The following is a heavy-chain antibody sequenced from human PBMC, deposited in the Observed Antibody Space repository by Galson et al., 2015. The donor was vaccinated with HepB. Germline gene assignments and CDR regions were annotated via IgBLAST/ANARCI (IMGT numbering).Heavy chain of an antibody. CDR2: INSKANSYAT. CDR3: ASPGASWEGVDH. D-gene: IGHD1-26*01. Sequence: SLRLSCAASGFTFSGAEMHWVRQASGKGLEWVGRINSKANSYATAYATSVKGRFTISRDDSRNTAYLQMNSLKAGDTAVYYCASPGASWEGVDHWGQGTLVTVSS. CDR1: GFTFSGAE. J-gene: IGHJ4*02. V-gene: IGHV3-73*01.